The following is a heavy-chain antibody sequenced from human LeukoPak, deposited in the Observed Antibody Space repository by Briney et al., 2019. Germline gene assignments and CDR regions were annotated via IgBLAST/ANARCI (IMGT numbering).Heavy chain of an antibody. D-gene: IGHD2-8*02. Sequence: GGSLRLSCAASGFTFDDYAMHWVRQAPGKGLEWVSGISWNSGSIGYADSVKGRFTISRDNAKNSLYLQMNSLRAEDTAMYYCASATWSLHYWGQGTLVTVSS. V-gene: IGHV3-9*01. CDR3: ASATWSLHY. CDR2: ISWNSGSI. CDR1: GFTFDDYA. J-gene: IGHJ4*02.